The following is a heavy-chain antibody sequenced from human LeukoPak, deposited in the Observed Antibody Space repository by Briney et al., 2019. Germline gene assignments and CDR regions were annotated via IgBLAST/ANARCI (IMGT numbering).Heavy chain of an antibody. CDR1: GGSISSSSYY. CDR2: IYYSGST. V-gene: IGHV4-39*07. CDR3: ARDKSYYGSGSFFDY. Sequence: SETLSLTCTVSGGSISSSSYYWGWIRQPPGKGLEWIGSIYYSGSTYYNPSLKSRVTIPVDTSKNQFSLKLSSVTAADTAVYYCARDKSYYGSGSFFDYWGQGTLVTVSS. J-gene: IGHJ4*02. D-gene: IGHD3-10*01.